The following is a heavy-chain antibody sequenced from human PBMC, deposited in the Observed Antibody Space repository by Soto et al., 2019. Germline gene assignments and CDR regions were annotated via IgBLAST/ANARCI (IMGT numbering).Heavy chain of an antibody. CDR1: GYTFTSYD. D-gene: IGHD6-25*01. CDR2: MNPNSGNT. V-gene: IGHV1-8*01. Sequence: ASVKVSCKASGYTFTSYDINWVRQATGQGLEWMGWMNPNSGNTGYAQKFQGRVTMTRNTSISTAYMELSSLRSEDTAVYYCARGSLSGFDYYYYMDVWGKGTTVTVS. J-gene: IGHJ6*03. CDR3: ARGSLSGFDYYYYMDV.